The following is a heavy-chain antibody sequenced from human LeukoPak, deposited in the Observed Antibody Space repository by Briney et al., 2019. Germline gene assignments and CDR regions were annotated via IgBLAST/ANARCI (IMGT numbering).Heavy chain of an antibody. CDR2: IKSKTGGGTT. D-gene: IGHD3-10*01. Sequence: PGGSLRLSCAASGFTFSNAWMSWVRQAPGKGLEWVGRIKSKTGGGTTDYAAPAKGRFTISRDDSKNTLYLQMNSLNTEDTAVYYCTTEDRTSGISYYYYGMDVWGQGTTVTVSS. J-gene: IGHJ6*02. V-gene: IGHV3-15*01. CDR3: TTEDRTSGISYYYYGMDV. CDR1: GFTFSNAW.